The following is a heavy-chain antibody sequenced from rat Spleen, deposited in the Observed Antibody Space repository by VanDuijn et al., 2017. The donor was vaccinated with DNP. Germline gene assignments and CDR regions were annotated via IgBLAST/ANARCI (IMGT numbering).Heavy chain of an antibody. V-gene: IGHV3-1*01. CDR1: FYSITSNY. D-gene: IGHD1-7*01. CDR3: ARWTRYFDY. CDR2: ISYSGST. J-gene: IGHJ2*01. Sequence: VQLQESGPGLVKPSQSLSLTCSVTFYSITSNYWGWIRKFPGNKMEYIGHISYSGSTNYNPSLRSRISITRDTSKNHFFLHLNSVTTEDTATYYCARWTRYFDYWGQGVMVTVSS.